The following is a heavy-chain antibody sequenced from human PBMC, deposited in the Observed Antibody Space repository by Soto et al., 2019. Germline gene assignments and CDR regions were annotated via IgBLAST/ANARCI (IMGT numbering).Heavy chain of an antibody. D-gene: IGHD3-10*01. J-gene: IGHJ3*01. CDR3: VTFPNRFDSTFSEDDAFDL. Sequence: EVQLLESGGGLVHPGGSLRLSCAASGFTFSSFAMSWVRQAPGKGLEWVSALTGSGGDTYYVDSVKGRFAISRDNSKNTVYLQMNSLRVEDTAVYYCVTFPNRFDSTFSEDDAFDLWGQGTMVTVSS. CDR1: GFTFSSFA. CDR2: LTGSGGDT. V-gene: IGHV3-23*01.